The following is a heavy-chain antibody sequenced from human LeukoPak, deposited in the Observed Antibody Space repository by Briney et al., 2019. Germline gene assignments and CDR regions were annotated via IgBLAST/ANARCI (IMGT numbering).Heavy chain of an antibody. CDR1: GGSISSGGYY. CDR3: ARGEGGYGSGLYKP. CDR2: IYYSGST. Sequence: SQTLSLTCTVSGGSISSGGYYWSWIRQHPGKGLEWIGYIYYSGSTYYNPSLKSRVTISVDTSKNQFSLKLSSVTAADTAVYFCARGEGGYGSGLYKPWGQGILVTVSS. J-gene: IGHJ4*02. V-gene: IGHV4-31*03. D-gene: IGHD3-10*01.